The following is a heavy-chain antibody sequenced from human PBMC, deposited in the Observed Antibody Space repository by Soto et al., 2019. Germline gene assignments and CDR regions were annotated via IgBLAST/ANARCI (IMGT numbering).Heavy chain of an antibody. CDR3: ARGPAGFCELSLDY. J-gene: IGHJ4*02. V-gene: IGHV4-4*07. CDR1: GGSISTCY. D-gene: IGHD6-25*01. CDR2: ICIGGST. Sequence: PSETLSLTCSVYGGSISTCYWSWIRQPAGKGLEWIGRICIGGSTNFNPSLRSRVTVSVDMSKNQFSLKLTSVTAADTAVYYCARGPAGFCELSLDYWGQGTLVTVSS.